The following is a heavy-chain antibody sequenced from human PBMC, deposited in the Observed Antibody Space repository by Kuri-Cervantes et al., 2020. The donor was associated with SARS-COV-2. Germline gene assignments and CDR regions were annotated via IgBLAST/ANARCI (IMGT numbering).Heavy chain of an antibody. CDR2: INHSGST. CDR3: ARVGRFLEWLLSVGGYYYYMDV. D-gene: IGHD3-3*01. CDR1: GGSFSGYY. J-gene: IGHJ6*03. Sequence: SETLSLTCAVYGGSFSGYYWSWIRQPPGKGLEWIGEINHSGSTNYNPSLKSRVTISVDTSKNQFSLELSSVTAADTAVYYCARVGRFLEWLLSVGGYYYYMDVWGKGTTVTVSS. V-gene: IGHV4-34*01.